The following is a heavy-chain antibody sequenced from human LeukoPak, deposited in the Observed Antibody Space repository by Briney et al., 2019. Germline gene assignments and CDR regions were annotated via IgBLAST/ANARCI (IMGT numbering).Heavy chain of an antibody. J-gene: IGHJ3*02. CDR3: ARDYEQLNLISSAFDI. D-gene: IGHD6-6*01. CDR2: IDHSGST. CDR1: GGSFSGYY. Sequence: PSETLSLTCAVYGGSFSGYYWSWIRQPPGKGLEWIGEIDHSGSTNYNPSLKSRVTISVDTSKNQFSLKLSSVTAADTAVYYCARDYEQLNLISSAFDIWGQGTMVTVSS. V-gene: IGHV4-34*01.